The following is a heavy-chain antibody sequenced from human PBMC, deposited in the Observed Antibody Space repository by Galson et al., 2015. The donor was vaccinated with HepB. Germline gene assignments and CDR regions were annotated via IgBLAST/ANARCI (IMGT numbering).Heavy chain of an antibody. CDR2: INHSGST. CDR3: ARGYYYDSSGYPYYFDY. D-gene: IGHD3-22*01. J-gene: IGHJ4*02. V-gene: IGHV4-34*01. Sequence: ETLSLTCAVYGGSFSGYYWSWIRQPPGKGLEWIGEINHSGSTNYNPSLKSRVTISVDTSKNQFSLKLSSVTAADTAVYYCARGYYYDSSGYPYYFDYWGQGTLVTVSS. CDR1: GGSFSGYY.